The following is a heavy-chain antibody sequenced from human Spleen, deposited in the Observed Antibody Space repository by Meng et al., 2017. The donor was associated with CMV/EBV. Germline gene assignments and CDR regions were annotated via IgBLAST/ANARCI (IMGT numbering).Heavy chain of an antibody. Sequence: VSGGSVSSISSYWAWIRQPPGKGLEWIGTVYYSGSTSYKPSLKSRVTISIDTSENHFSLKLTSVTAADTAVYYCAKDRYDSPAYSYWGQGILVTVSS. J-gene: IGHJ4*02. CDR3: AKDRYDSPAYSY. CDR2: VYYSGST. CDR1: GGSVSSISSY. V-gene: IGHV4-39*07. D-gene: IGHD3-22*01.